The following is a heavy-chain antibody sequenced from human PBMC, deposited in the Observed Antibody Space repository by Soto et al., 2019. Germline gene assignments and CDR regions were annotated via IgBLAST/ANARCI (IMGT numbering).Heavy chain of an antibody. J-gene: IGHJ4*02. V-gene: IGHV4-34*01. Sequence: QVQLQQWGAGLLKPSETLSLTCAVYGGSFSGYYWSWIRQPPGEGLEWIGEINHSGSTNYNPSLKSRVTISVDTSKNQFSLKLSSVTAADTAVYYCAREGYSSTLAFSYYFDYWGQGTLVTVSS. CDR1: GGSFSGYY. CDR3: AREGYSSTLAFSYYFDY. D-gene: IGHD6-13*01. CDR2: INHSGST.